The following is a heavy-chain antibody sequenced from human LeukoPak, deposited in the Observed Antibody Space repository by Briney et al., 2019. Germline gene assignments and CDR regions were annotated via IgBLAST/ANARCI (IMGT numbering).Heavy chain of an antibody. CDR2: ISSRSSSI. CDR3: ARDYIAYDPLDY. J-gene: IGHJ4*02. V-gene: IGHV3-21*01. Sequence: GGSLRLSCAASGFTFSTYDMNWVRQAPGKGLELVSSISSRSSSIYYADSVKGRFAISRDNAKSSLYLQMNSLRAEDTAVYWCARDYIAYDPLDYWGQGTLVTVSS. CDR1: GFTFSTYD. D-gene: IGHD3-3*01.